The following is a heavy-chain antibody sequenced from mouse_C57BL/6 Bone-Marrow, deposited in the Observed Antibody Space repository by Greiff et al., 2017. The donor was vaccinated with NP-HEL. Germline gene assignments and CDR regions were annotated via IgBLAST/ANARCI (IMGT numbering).Heavy chain of an antibody. CDR3: ARYYGRAPGFAY. D-gene: IGHD1-1*01. CDR2: INPYNGGT. V-gene: IGHV1-19*01. J-gene: IGHJ3*01. CDR1: GYTFTDYY. Sequence: VQLKESGPVLVKPGASVKMSCKASGYTFTDYYMNWVKQSHGKSLEWIGVINPYNGGTSYNQKFKGKATLTVDKSSSTAYMELNSLTSEDSAVYYCARYYGRAPGFAYWGQGTLVTVSA.